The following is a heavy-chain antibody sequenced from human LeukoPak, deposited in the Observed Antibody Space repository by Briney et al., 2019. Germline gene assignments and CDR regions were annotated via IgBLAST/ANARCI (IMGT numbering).Heavy chain of an antibody. Sequence: ASVKVSCKASGYTFTSYYMHWVRQAPGQGLEWMGIINPSGGSTSYAQKFQGRVTMTRDMSTSTVYMELSSLRSEDTAVYYCARDPEYSSGWYGEFDYWGQGTLVTVSS. CDR2: INPSGGST. V-gene: IGHV1-46*01. CDR3: ARDPEYSSGWYGEFDY. J-gene: IGHJ4*02. D-gene: IGHD6-19*01. CDR1: GYTFTSYY.